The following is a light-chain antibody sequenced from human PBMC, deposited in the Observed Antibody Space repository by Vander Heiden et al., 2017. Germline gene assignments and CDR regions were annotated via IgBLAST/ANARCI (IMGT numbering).Light chain of an antibody. CDR2: KAS. J-gene: IGKJ1*01. Sequence: DIQRRRSPSTLPASVGDRVTITCRASQSISSWLAWYQQKPGKAPKLLIYKASSLESGVPSRFSGSGSGTEFTLTISSLQPDEFSTYYCHQYYSYWTFGQGTKVEIK. CDR3: HQYYSYWT. CDR1: QSISSW. V-gene: IGKV1-5*03.